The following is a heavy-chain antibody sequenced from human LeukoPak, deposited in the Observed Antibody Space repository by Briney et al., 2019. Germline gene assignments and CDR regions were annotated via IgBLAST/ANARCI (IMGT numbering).Heavy chain of an antibody. CDR1: GFTLSSYW. CDR3: ARDLGQYYDTSDNWFDP. V-gene: IGHV3-74*01. D-gene: IGHD3-22*01. CDR2: INSDGVNT. J-gene: IGHJ5*02. Sequence: GGSLRLSCAASGFTLSSYWMHWVRQAPGKGLVWVSRINSDGVNTSYADSVKGRFTISRDNAKNTLNLQMNSLRAEDTAVYYCARDLGQYYDTSDNWFDPWGQGTLVTVSS.